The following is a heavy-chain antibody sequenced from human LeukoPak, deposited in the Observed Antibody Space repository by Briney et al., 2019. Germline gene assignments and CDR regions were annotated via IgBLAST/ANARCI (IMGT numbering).Heavy chain of an antibody. J-gene: IGHJ4*02. CDR3: ARFRSSSGWYFDY. CDR1: GFTFSASA. CDR2: IRSKANNYAT. Sequence: GGSLRLSCAVSGFTFSASAMHWVRQASGKGLEWVGRIRSKANNYATAYGVSVKGRFTISRGDSTNTAYLQMNSLKTEDTAVYYCARFRSSSGWYFDYWGQGTLVTVSS. D-gene: IGHD6-19*01. V-gene: IGHV3-73*01.